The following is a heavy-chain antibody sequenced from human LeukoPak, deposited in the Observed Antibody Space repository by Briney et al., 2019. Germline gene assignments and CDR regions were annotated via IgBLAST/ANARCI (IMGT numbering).Heavy chain of an antibody. D-gene: IGHD3-10*01. Sequence: KASETLSLTCTVSGGSIRSSSYYWGWIRQPPGKGLQWIGSIYYSGSTYYNPSLKSRVTISVDTSKNQFSLKLSSVTAADTAVYYCARHQKPRHPRNTMVRGVIPNSLPPDYWGQGTLVTVSS. CDR3: ARHQKPRHPRNTMVRGVIPNSLPPDY. V-gene: IGHV4-39*01. CDR2: IYYSGST. J-gene: IGHJ4*02. CDR1: GGSIRSSSYY.